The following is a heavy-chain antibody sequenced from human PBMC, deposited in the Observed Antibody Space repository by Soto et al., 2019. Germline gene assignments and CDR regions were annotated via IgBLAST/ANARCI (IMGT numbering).Heavy chain of an antibody. CDR2: ISAYNGNT. CDR3: ARDSGNLGNWAYFFDY. Sequence: QGQLVQSGAEVKKPGASVKVSCKASGYTFTSFGISWVRQAPGQGLEWMEWISAYNGNTNYAQKVQGRVTMTTDTSTSTAYMELRSLRSDDTAVYYCARDSGNLGNWAYFFDYWGQGTLVTVSS. V-gene: IGHV1-18*01. D-gene: IGHD7-27*01. J-gene: IGHJ4*02. CDR1: GYTFTSFG.